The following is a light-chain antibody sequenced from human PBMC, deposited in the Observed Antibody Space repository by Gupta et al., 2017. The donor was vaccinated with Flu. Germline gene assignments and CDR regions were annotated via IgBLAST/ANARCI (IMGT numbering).Light chain of an antibody. Sequence: QPVLTQPPSLSRAPVPSITISCAGSSFNIGAGFDVHWYQQVPGTAPKLRIYVNNKRPSGVPDRFSGSKSDTSASRAITGLQAEDEGDDYCQSYDSSRSGLVCGGGTKLTVL. J-gene: IGLJ3*02. V-gene: IGLV1-40*01. CDR1: SFNIGAGFD. CDR2: VNN. CDR3: QSYDSSRSGLV.